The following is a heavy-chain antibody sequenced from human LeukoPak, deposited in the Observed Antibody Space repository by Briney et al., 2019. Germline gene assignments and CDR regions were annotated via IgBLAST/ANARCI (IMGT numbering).Heavy chain of an antibody. CDR2: VLGSGGRT. CDR3: AKRGDYDVLTGYYVPDY. CDR1: GFTFSNYA. V-gene: IGHV3-23*01. D-gene: IGHD3-9*01. J-gene: IGHJ4*02. Sequence: TGGSLRLSCAASGFTFSNYAMSWVRQAPGKGLEWDPAVLGSGGRTSYADSVKGRFTVSRDNSKSTLYLPMNSLRGEDTALYYCAKRGDYDVLTGYYVPDYWGQGTLVTVSS.